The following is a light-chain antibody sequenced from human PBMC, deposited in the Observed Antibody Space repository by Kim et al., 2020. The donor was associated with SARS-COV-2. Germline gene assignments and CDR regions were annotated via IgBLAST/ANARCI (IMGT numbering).Light chain of an antibody. CDR1: SSDVGGYNY. V-gene: IGLV2-14*04. CDR2: DVS. Sequence: GQSITISCIGTSSDVGGYNYVAWYQQYPGKGPKVMIYDVSKRPSGVSNRFSGSKSGNTASLTISGLQAEDEADYYCSSYTSSYTVVFGGGTKLTVL. J-gene: IGLJ2*01. CDR3: SSYTSSYTVV.